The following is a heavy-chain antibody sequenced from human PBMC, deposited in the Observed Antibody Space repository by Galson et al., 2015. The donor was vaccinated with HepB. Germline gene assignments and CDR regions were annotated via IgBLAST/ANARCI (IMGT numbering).Heavy chain of an antibody. Sequence: SLRLSCAASGFTFGDYAMSWFRQAPGKGLEWVGFIRSKAYGGTTEYAASVKGRFTISRDDSKSIAYLQMNSLKTEDTAVYYCTRGYYYDSSGYYYVGYFRHWGQGTLVTVSS. D-gene: IGHD3-22*01. V-gene: IGHV3-49*03. J-gene: IGHJ1*01. CDR3: TRGYYYDSSGYYYVGYFRH. CDR1: GFTFGDYA. CDR2: IRSKAYGGTT.